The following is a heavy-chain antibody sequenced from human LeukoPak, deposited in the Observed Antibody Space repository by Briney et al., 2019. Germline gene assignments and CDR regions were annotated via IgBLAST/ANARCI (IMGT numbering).Heavy chain of an antibody. V-gene: IGHV3-23*01. CDR1: GFSFSSYA. Sequence: GGSLRLSCAASGFSFSSYAMTWARQAPVKGLEWVSAISGDGTRTYYADSVKGRFTISRDNSKNTLYLEMSSLRVEDTAIYYCAKWPEGAMDYFDYWGQGTLVTVSS. CDR3: AKWPEGAMDYFDY. CDR2: ISGDGTRT. J-gene: IGHJ4*02. D-gene: IGHD3-16*01.